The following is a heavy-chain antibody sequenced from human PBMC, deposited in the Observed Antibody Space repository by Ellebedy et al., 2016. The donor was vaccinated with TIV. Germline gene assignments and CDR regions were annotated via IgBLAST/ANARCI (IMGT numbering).Heavy chain of an antibody. CDR3: ATQGATGFDY. CDR2: MNPKSGNT. CDR1: EDTFSNYE. D-gene: IGHD1-26*01. J-gene: IGHJ4*02. Sequence: AASVKVSCKASEDTFSNYEINRVRQAFGQGLEWMGWMNPKSGNTGYAQEFQGRLTMTRNTSISTAYMELSSLKSEDTALYYCATQGATGFDYWGQGSLVTVSS. V-gene: IGHV1-8*01.